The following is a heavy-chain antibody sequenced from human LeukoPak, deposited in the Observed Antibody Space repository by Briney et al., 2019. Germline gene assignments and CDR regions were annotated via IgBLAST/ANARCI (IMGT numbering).Heavy chain of an antibody. Sequence: PGGSLRLSCEASGFTFSSYSMTWVRQAPGKGLEWVSSISSGGSLIYYADSVKGRFTISRDNAKNSLYLQMNSLRAEDTAVYYCARDMVAISGVVTYDYWGQGTLVTVSS. D-gene: IGHD3-3*01. CDR2: ISSGGSLI. V-gene: IGHV3-48*01. CDR1: GFTFSSYS. J-gene: IGHJ4*02. CDR3: ARDMVAISGVVTYDY.